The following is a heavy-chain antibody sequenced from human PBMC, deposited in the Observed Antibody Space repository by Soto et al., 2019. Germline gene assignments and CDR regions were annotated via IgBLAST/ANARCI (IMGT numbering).Heavy chain of an antibody. CDR1: GFTFSSYA. J-gene: IGHJ4*02. CDR3: ARGPRDSSGWYYFDY. CDR2: VSGDGSST. V-gene: IGHV3-23*01. Sequence: GGSLRLSCAASGFTFSSYAMSWVRQAPGKGLEWVSIVSGDGSSTYYADSVKGRFTTSRDNSKNTLYLQMNSLRAEDTAVYYCARGPRDSSGWYYFDYCGEGTLVTVSS. D-gene: IGHD6-19*01.